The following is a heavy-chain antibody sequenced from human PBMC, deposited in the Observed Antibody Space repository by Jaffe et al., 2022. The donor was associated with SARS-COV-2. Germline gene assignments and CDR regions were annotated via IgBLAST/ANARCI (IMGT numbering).Heavy chain of an antibody. Sequence: QVQLVESGGGVVQPGRSLRLSCAASGFTFSSYGMHWVRQAPGKGLEWVAVIWYDGSNKYYADSVKGRFTISRDNSKNTLYLQMNSLRAEDTAVYYCARDRGITMIVVDYGMDVWGQGTTVTVSS. CDR3: ARDRGITMIVVDYGMDV. D-gene: IGHD3-22*01. CDR1: GFTFSSYG. V-gene: IGHV3-33*01. CDR2: IWYDGSNK. J-gene: IGHJ6*02.